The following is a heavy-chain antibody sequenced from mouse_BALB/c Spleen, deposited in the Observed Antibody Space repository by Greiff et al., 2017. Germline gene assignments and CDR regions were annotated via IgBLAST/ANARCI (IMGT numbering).Heavy chain of an antibody. CDR1: GYTFTDYE. CDR3: TRPYFDV. CDR2: IDPETGGT. Sequence: VQLQQSGAELVRPGASVTLSCKASGYTFTDYEMHWVKQTPVHGLEWIGAIDPETGGTAYNQKFKGKATLTADKSSSTAYMELRSLTSEDSAVYNCTRPYFDVWGAGTTVTVSS. J-gene: IGHJ1*01. V-gene: IGHV1-15*01.